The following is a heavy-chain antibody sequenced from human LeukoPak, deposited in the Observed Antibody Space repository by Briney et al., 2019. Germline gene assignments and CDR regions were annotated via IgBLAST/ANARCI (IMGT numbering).Heavy chain of an antibody. V-gene: IGHV3-30*04. CDR2: ISYDGSNK. CDR3: ARAQYSSSYPFGY. D-gene: IGHD6-13*01. CDR1: GFTFSSYA. J-gene: IGHJ4*02. Sequence: GRSLRLSCAASGFTFSSYAMHWVRQAPGKGLEWVAVISYDGSNKYYADSVKGRLTISRDNSKNTLYLQMNSLRAEDTAVYYCARAQYSSSYPFGYWGQGTLVTVSS.